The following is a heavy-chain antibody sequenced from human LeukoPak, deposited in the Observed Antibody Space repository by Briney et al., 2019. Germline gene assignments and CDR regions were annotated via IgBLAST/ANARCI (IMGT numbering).Heavy chain of an antibody. V-gene: IGHV4-34*01. J-gene: IGHJ4*02. CDR1: GGSFSGYY. CDR3: ARGYSGYDPFDY. Sequence: SETLSLTCAVYGGSFSGYYWSWIRQPPGKGLEWIGEIKHSVIANYSPSLKSRVTISLDTSKNQFSLKLSSVTAADTAVYYCARGYSGYDPFDYWGQGTLVTVSS. D-gene: IGHD5-12*01. CDR2: IKHSVIA.